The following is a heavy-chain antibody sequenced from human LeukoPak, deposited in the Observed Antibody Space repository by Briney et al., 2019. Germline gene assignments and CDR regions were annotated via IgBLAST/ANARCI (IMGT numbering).Heavy chain of an antibody. V-gene: IGHV1-3*01. D-gene: IGHD3-22*01. J-gene: IGHJ3*02. CDR3: ARPPYPYYYDSSDEWAFDI. CDR1: GYTFTSYT. CDR2: INADNHNT. Sequence: ASVKVSCKASGYTFTSYTMHWVRQAPEQRLEWMGWINADNHNTKYSQKFQGGVTITGDTSASTAYLELSSLRSEDSAVYYCARPPYPYYYDSSDEWAFDIWGQGTMVTVSS.